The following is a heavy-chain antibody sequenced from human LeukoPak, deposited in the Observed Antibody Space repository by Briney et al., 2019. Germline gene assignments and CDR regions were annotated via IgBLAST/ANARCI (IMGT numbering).Heavy chain of an antibody. CDR2: IYHTEAT. CDR3: ARETPLRYFDP. V-gene: IGHV4-30-2*01. Sequence: SETLSLTCAVSGASITSGGYSWNWIRQPPGKGLEWIGFIYHTEATHYNPSLESRVTISLDGSKNQFSLNLSSATAADTAVYYCARETPLRYFDPWGQGTLVTVSS. CDR1: GASITSGGYS. J-gene: IGHJ4*02. D-gene: IGHD3-9*01.